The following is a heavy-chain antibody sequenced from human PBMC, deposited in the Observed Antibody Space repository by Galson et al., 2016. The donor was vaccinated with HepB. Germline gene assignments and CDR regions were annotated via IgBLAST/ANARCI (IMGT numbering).Heavy chain of an antibody. Sequence: SVKVSCKAAGYTFINYDINWVRQAPGQGLECLGWVNPDSGNRGYPQKFQGRVTMTTDRSIGTAYMELSSLRPEDTAIYYCARSPTGFCSRTKCYGFNYLDRWGQGTPVTVSS. CDR2: VNPDSGNR. V-gene: IGHV1-8*02. J-gene: IGHJ4*02. D-gene: IGHD2-2*03. CDR3: ARSPTGFCSRTKCYGFNYLDR. CDR1: GYTFINYD.